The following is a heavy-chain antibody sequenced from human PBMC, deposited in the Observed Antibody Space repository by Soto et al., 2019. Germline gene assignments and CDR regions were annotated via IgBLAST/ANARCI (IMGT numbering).Heavy chain of an antibody. CDR1: GYTFTSYG. V-gene: IGHV1-18*01. CDR2: ISAYNGNT. CDR3: ATVRRVWGIVVSNGMDV. D-gene: IGHD2-15*01. J-gene: IGHJ6*02. Sequence: QVQLVQSGAEVKKPGASVKVSCKASGYTFTSYGISWVRQAPGQGLEWMGWISAYNGNTNYAQKLQGRVTMTTDTSTSTAYMELRSLRSDDTAVYYCATVRRVWGIVVSNGMDVWGQGTTVTVSS.